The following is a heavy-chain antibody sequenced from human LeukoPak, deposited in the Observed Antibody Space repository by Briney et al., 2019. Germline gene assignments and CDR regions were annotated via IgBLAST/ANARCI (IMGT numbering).Heavy chain of an antibody. J-gene: IGHJ4*02. D-gene: IGHD3-3*02. CDR1: GGSISSGDYY. CDR2: IYYSGST. Sequence: PSQTLSLTCTVSGGSISSGDYYWSWIRQPPGKGLEWIGYIYYSGSTYYNPSLKSRVTISVDTSKNQFSLKLSSVTAADTAVYYCATSAHISRPLWPRYWGQGTLVTVSS. CDR3: ATSAHISRPLWPRY. V-gene: IGHV4-30-4*08.